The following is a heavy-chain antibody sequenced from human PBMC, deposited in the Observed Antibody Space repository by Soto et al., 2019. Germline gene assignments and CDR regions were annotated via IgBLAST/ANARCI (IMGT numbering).Heavy chain of an antibody. D-gene: IGHD1-1*01. J-gene: IGHJ3*01. CDR3: TRSIITTAGTDAFDL. CDR1: GYTFTSYY. V-gene: IGHV1-46*03. CDR2: ISPSSGGT. Sequence: QVQLVQSGAEVKKPGASVRVSCKASGYTFTSYYIHWLRQAPGHGPELMGTISPSSGGTDYAQKLQGRVTMTRDTSMSTVYMELSSLRSEDTCVYYCTRSIITTAGTDAFDLWGQGTLVTVSS.